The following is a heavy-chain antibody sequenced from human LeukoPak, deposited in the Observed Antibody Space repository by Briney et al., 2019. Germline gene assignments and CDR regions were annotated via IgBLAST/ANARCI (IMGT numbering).Heavy chain of an antibody. CDR1: GGSISSSNW. D-gene: IGHD6-6*01. J-gene: IGHJ6*02. CDR3: ARGLVQYYYGMDV. V-gene: IGHV4-4*02. Sequence: NTSEPLSLTCAVSGGSISSSNWWSWVRQPPGKGLEWIGEIYHSGSTNYNPSLKSRVTISVDKSKNQFSLKLSSVTAADTAVYYCARGLVQYYYGMDVWGQGTTVTVSS. CDR2: IYHSGST.